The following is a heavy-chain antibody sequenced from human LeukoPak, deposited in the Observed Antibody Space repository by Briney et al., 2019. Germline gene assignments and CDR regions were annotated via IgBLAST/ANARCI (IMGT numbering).Heavy chain of an antibody. V-gene: IGHV3-33*01. CDR1: GFTFSSYA. Sequence: GGSLRLSCAASGFTFSSYAMHWVRQAPGKGLEWVAIIWSDGNNKYYADSVEGRFTISRDTSKNTLFLQMNSLRTEDTAVYYCARGRGSWYGVYFDYWGQGTLVTVSS. J-gene: IGHJ4*02. D-gene: IGHD6-13*01. CDR3: ARGRGSWYGVYFDY. CDR2: IWSDGNNK.